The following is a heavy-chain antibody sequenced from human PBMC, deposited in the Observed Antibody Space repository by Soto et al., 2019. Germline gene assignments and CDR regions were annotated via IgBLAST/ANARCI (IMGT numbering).Heavy chain of an antibody. J-gene: IGHJ1*01. CDR3: ARDQQTYYYDSSGTGLGY. V-gene: IGHV1-69*13. D-gene: IGHD3-22*01. CDR1: VGTFSGYA. CDR2: IIPIFGTA. Sequence: SVKVSCKASVGTFSGYAISWVRQAPGQGLEWMGGIIPIFGTANYAQKFQGRVTITADESTSTAYMELSSLRSEGTAVYYCARDQQTYYYDSSGTGLGYWGQGTLVTVSS.